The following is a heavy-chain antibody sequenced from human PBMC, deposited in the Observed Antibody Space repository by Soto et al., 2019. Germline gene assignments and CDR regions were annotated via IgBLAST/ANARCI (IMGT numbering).Heavy chain of an antibody. V-gene: IGHV5-10-1*01. D-gene: IGHD3-22*01. CDR3: ARPPTYYYDSRDYYGMDV. CDR1: GYSFTSYW. CDR2: IDPSDSYT. Sequence: PGESLKISCKGSGYSFTSYWISWVRQMPGKGLEWMGRIDPSDSYTNYSPSFQGHVTISADKSISTAYLQWSSLKASDTAMYYCARPPTYYYDSRDYYGMDVWGQGTTVTVSS. J-gene: IGHJ6*02.